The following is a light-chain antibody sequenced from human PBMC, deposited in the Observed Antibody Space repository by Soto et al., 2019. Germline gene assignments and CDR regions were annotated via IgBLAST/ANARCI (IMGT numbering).Light chain of an antibody. CDR2: DVS. CDR1: SSDFGRYNY. Sequence: QSVLTQPASVSGSPGQSITVSCTGISSDFGRYNYVSWYQQHPGKVPRLIIFDVSYRPSGVSNRFSGSKSGNTASLTISGLQAEDEADYYCSSYTTSSTYVFGTGTEVTVL. CDR3: SSYTTSSTYV. V-gene: IGLV2-14*03. J-gene: IGLJ1*01.